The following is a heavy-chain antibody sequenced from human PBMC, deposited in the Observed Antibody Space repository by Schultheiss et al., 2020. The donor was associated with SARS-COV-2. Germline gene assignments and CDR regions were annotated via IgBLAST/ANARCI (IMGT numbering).Heavy chain of an antibody. J-gene: IGHJ4*02. Sequence: SQTLSLTCSVSGASITRYYWSWIRQHPGEGLEWIGYIHYSGNTYTNPSLKSRVTMSVDTSKNQFFLELSSVTAADTAVYFCASGPGRDFRFDYWGQGTLVTVSS. V-gene: IGHV4-59*01. CDR3: ASGPGRDFRFDY. CDR2: IHYSGNT. CDR1: GASITRYY. D-gene: IGHD3-16*01.